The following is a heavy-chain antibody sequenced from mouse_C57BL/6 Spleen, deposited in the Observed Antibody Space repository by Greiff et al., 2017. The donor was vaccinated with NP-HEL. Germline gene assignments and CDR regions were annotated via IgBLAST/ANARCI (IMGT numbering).Heavy chain of an antibody. CDR1: GYTFTSYW. V-gene: IGHV1-50*01. Sequence: QVQLKQPGAELVKPGASVKLSCKASGYTFTSYWMQWVKQRPGQGLEWIGEIDPSDSYTNYNQKFKGKATLTVDTSSSTAYMQLSSLTSEDSAVYYCARKINYYGSRDWGQGTTLTVSS. J-gene: IGHJ2*01. D-gene: IGHD1-1*01. CDR3: ARKINYYGSRD. CDR2: IDPSDSYT.